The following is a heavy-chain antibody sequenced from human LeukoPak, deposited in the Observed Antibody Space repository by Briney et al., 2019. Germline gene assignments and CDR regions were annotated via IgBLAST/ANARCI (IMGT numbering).Heavy chain of an antibody. CDR2: INWNGGST. D-gene: IGHD1-26*01. CDR3: ARRKWELRGPFWDY. Sequence: PGGSLRLSCAASGFTFDDYGMSWVRQAPGKGLEWVSGINWNGGSTGYADSVKGRFTISRDNARNSLYLQMNSLRAEDTALYYCARRKWELRGPFWDYWGQGTLVTVSS. V-gene: IGHV3-20*04. CDR1: GFTFDDYG. J-gene: IGHJ4*02.